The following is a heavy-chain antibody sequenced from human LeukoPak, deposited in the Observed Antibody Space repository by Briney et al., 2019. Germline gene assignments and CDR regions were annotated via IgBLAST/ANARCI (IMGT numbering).Heavy chain of an antibody. J-gene: IGHJ4*02. CDR2: ISSSSGYI. D-gene: IGHD6-6*01. CDR1: GFTFSSYS. CDR3: ARQYSSSSPFDY. V-gene: IGHV3-21*01. Sequence: GGSLRLSCAASGFTFSSYSMNWVRQAPGKGLEWVPSISSSSGYIYYADSVKGRFTISRDNAKNSLYLQMNSLRAEDTAVYYCARQYSSSSPFDYWGQGTLVTVSS.